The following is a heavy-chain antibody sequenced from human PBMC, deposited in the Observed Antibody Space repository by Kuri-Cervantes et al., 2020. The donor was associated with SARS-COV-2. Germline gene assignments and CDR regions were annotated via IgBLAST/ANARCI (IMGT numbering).Heavy chain of an antibody. CDR3: ARDEDSSGSDY. D-gene: IGHD6-19*01. Sequence: ASVKVSCKASGYTFTGYYMHWVRQAPRQGLEWMGRINPNSGGTNYAQKFQGRVTMTRDTSISTAYMELSSLRSEDTAVYYCARDEDSSGSDYWGQGTLVTVSS. V-gene: IGHV1-2*06. CDR1: GYTFTGYY. J-gene: IGHJ4*02. CDR2: INPNSGGT.